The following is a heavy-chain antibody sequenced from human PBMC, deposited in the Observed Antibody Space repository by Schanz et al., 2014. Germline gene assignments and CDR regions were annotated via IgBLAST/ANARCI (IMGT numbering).Heavy chain of an antibody. J-gene: IGHJ4*02. CDR3: ARGGPAYYFDD. V-gene: IGHV3-66*01. Sequence: EVQLVESGGDLVQPGGSLRLSCAASGFTFSAYAMTWVRQIPGKGLEWVSIIFTDGRTYYADSVKGRFTISRDSSKNTVYIQMNSLRAEDTAVYYCARGGPAYYFDDWGQGTLVTVSS. CDR2: IFTDGRT. CDR1: GFTFSAYA.